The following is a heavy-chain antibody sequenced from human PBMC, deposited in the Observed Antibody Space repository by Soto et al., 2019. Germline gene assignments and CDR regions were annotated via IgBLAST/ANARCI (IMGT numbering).Heavy chain of an antibody. J-gene: IGHJ5*02. CDR1: GGSINSGDYS. D-gene: IGHD3-9*01. CDR3: ARVMLGYDILTGYHNWFDP. CDR2: IYHTGTT. Sequence: SETLSLTCTVSGGSINSGDYSWTWIRQPPGKGLERIGYIYHTGTTYYNMSLKSRVTISVDRSKNQFSLKLSSVTAADTAVYYCARVMLGYDILTGYHNWFDPWGQGTLVTVSS. V-gene: IGHV4-30-2*01.